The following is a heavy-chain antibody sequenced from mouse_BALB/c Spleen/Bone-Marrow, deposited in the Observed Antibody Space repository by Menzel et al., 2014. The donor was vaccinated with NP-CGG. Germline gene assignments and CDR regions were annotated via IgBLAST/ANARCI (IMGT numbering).Heavy chain of an antibody. CDR2: ISNGGGST. CDR1: GFTFGDYY. J-gene: IGHJ3*01. Sequence: EVQLVESGGGLVQPGGSLKLSCATSGFTFGDYYMYWVRQTPEKRLEWVAYISNGGGSTYYPDTVKGRFTISRDNAKNTLYLQMSRLKSEDTAMYYCARHDGYRTWFAYWGQGTLVTVSA. D-gene: IGHD2-3*01. CDR3: ARHDGYRTWFAY. V-gene: IGHV5-12*02.